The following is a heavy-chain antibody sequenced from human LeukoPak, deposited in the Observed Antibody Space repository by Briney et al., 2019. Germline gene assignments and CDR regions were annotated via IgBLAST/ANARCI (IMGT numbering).Heavy chain of an antibody. D-gene: IGHD3-22*01. V-gene: IGHV3-23*01. J-gene: IGHJ4*02. CDR2: ISGSGGST. Sequence: PGGSLRLSCAASGFTFSSYAMSWVRQAPGKGLEWVSAISGSGGSTHYADSVKGRFTISRDNSKNTLYLQMNSLRAEDTAVYYCAKVLDYDSSGYYLDYWGQGTLVTVSS. CDR3: AKVLDYDSSGYYLDY. CDR1: GFTFSSYA.